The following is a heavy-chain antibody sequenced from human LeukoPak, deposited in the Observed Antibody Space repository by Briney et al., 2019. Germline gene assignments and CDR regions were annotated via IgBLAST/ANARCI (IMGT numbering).Heavy chain of an antibody. CDR1: GGSISSGSYY. Sequence: SETLSLTCTVSGGSISSGSYYWSWIRQPAGKGLEWIGRIYTSGSTNYNPSLKSRVTISVDTSKNQFSLELSSVTAADTAVYYCARHGCSGGSCYYYYYYYMDVWGKGTTVTISS. CDR2: IYTSGST. J-gene: IGHJ6*03. CDR3: ARHGCSGGSCYYYYYYYMDV. V-gene: IGHV4-61*02. D-gene: IGHD2-15*01.